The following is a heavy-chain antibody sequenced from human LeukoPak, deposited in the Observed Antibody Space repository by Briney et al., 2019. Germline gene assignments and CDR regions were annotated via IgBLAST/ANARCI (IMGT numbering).Heavy chain of an antibody. CDR2: INQDGSEE. CDR3: VRDGGVSGYDLHDY. CDR1: GFTFSNYW. D-gene: IGHD5-12*01. V-gene: IGHV3-7*01. J-gene: IGHJ4*02. Sequence: GGSLRLSCAASGFTFSNYWMTWVRQAPGKGLEWVAHINQDGSEEHYMDSAKARFTISRDNAKNSLSLQMNSLRAEDTAVYYCVRDGGVSGYDLHDYWGQGTLVTVSS.